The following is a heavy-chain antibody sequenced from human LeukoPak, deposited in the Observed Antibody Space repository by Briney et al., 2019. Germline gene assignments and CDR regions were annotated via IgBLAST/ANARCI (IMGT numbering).Heavy chain of an antibody. CDR2: IYYSGST. CDR1: GGSVSSGSYY. CDR3: ARDSVTREMATRYDY. Sequence: PWETLSLTCTVSGGSVSSGSYYWSWSRQPPGKGLEWIGYIYYSGSTNYNPSLKSRVTISVDTSKNQFSLKLSSVTAADTAVYYCARDSVTREMATRYDYWGQGTLVTVSS. J-gene: IGHJ4*02. D-gene: IGHD5-24*01. V-gene: IGHV4-61*01.